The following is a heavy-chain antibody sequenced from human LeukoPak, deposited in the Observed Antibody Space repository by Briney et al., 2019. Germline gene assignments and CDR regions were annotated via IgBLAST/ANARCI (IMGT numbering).Heavy chain of an antibody. CDR1: GYSFSNYR. V-gene: IGHV5-51*01. CDR2: IYPGDSQT. J-gene: IGHJ4*02. D-gene: IGHD3-10*01. CDR3: VRIRGSWYYGSGSYPDY. Sequence: GESLKISCKGSGYSFSNYRIGWVRQMPGKGLEWMGVIYPGDSQTRYSPSFQGQVTISADRSISTAYLQWSSLKASDTAIYYCVRIRGSWYYGSGSYPDYWGQGTLVTVSP.